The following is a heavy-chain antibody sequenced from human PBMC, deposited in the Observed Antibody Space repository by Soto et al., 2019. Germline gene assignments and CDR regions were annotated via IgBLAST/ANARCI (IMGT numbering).Heavy chain of an antibody. V-gene: IGHV3-7*01. D-gene: IGHD4-4*01. Sequence: EVQLVESGGGLVQPGGSLRLSCVVSGFTFSTYWMSWVRQAPGKGLEWVANIKQDGSEKYYVDSVKGRFTISRDNAKNSLYLQMNSLRAEDTAVYYCARDASGTTVTTPYYFDYWGQGTLVTVSS. J-gene: IGHJ4*02. CDR1: GFTFSTYW. CDR3: ARDASGTTVTTPYYFDY. CDR2: IKQDGSEK.